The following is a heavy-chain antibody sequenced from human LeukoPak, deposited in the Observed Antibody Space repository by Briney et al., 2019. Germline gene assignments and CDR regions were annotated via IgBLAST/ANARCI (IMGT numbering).Heavy chain of an antibody. CDR2: ISSGGTYI. J-gene: IGHJ6*02. V-gene: IGHV3-21*01. CDR3: AREEDSSTIRSSHGMDV. D-gene: IGHD6-6*01. Sequence: GGSLRHSCATSGFTFSIYTMNWVRQAPGKGLEWVSCISSGGTYIYNADSVKGRFTISRDNAKNSLYLQMNNLRAEDTAVYYCAREEDSSTIRSSHGMDVWGQGTTVTVSS. CDR1: GFTFSIYT.